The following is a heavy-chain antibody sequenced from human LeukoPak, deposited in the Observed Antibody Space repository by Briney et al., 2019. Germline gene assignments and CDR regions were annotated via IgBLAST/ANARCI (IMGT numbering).Heavy chain of an antibody. Sequence: PGGSLRLSCAASGFTFSSYSMGWVRRAPGKGLEWVSSIGGSGSVTYYTDSVRGRFTLSRDNSENTVYLQMNSLRAEDTAVYYCVKGDPRAQLVDFWGQGTLVTVSS. V-gene: IGHV3-23*01. CDR1: GFTFSSYS. CDR3: VKGDPRAQLVDF. J-gene: IGHJ4*02. D-gene: IGHD2-2*01. CDR2: IGGSGSVT.